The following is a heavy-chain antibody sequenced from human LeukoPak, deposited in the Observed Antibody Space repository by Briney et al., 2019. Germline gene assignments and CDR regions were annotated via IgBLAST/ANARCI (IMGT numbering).Heavy chain of an antibody. CDR1: GFTFNNYA. CDR3: ARDYADYVGYFFFDY. Sequence: GGSLRPSCAASGFTFNNYAMNWVRQAPGKGLEWVSSISGGGETTYYADSAKGRFTISRDNSQNTLYLQMNSLRAEDTAVYYCARDYADYVGYFFFDYWGQGTLVTASS. CDR2: ISGGGETT. J-gene: IGHJ4*02. D-gene: IGHD4-17*01. V-gene: IGHV3-23*01.